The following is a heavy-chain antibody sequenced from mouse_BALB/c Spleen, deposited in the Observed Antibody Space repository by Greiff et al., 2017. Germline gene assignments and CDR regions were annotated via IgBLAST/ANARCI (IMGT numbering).Heavy chain of an antibody. CDR3: ARWDYGRYFDV. Sequence: EVKVVESGGGLVQPGGSRKLSCAASGFTFSSFGMHWVRQAPEKGLEWVAYISSGSSTIYYADTVKGRFTISRDNPKSTLFLQMTSLRSEDTAMYYCARWDYGRYFDVWGAGTTVTVSS. D-gene: IGHD1-2*01. CDR2: ISSGSSTI. CDR1: GFTFSSFG. V-gene: IGHV5-17*02. J-gene: IGHJ1*01.